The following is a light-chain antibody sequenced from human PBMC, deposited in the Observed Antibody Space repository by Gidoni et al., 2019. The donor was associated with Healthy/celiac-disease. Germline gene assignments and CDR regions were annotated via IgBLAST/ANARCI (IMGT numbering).Light chain of an antibody. Sequence: SALTQPASVSGSPGQSITISCTGTSSDVGSYNLVPWYQQHPGKAPKLMIYEGSKRPSGVSNRFSGSKSGNTASLTISGLQAEDEADYYCCSYAGSTRVFGTGTKVTVL. J-gene: IGLJ1*01. V-gene: IGLV2-23*01. CDR3: CSYAGSTRV. CDR2: EGS. CDR1: SSDVGSYNL.